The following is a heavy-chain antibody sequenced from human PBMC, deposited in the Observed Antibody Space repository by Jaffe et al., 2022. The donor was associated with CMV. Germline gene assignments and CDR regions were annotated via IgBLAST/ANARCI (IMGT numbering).Heavy chain of an antibody. Sequence: EVQLVESGGGLVQPGGSLKLSCAASGFTFSGSAMHWVRQASGKGLEWVGRIRSKANSYATAYAASVKGRFTISRDDSKNTAYLQMNSLKTEDTAVYYCTRGLDLEVEMATTFDYWGQGTLVTVSS. CDR1: GFTFSGSA. V-gene: IGHV3-73*02. D-gene: IGHD5-12*01. J-gene: IGHJ4*02. CDR3: TRGLDLEVEMATTFDY. CDR2: IRSKANSYAT.